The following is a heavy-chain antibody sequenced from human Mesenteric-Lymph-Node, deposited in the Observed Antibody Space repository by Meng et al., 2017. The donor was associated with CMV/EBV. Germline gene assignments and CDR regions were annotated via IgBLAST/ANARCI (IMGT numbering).Heavy chain of an antibody. D-gene: IGHD2-2*01. Sequence: ASVKVSCKASGYTFTSYGISWVRQAPGQGLEWMGWISAYNGNTNYAQKLQGRVTMTTDTSTSTAYMELSSLRSEDTAVYYCARVKRGYCSSTSCYDSSSHDDNWFDPWGQGTLVTVSS. CDR3: ARVKRGYCSSTSCYDSSSHDDNWFDP. J-gene: IGHJ5*02. CDR2: ISAYNGNT. V-gene: IGHV1-18*01. CDR1: GYTFTSYG.